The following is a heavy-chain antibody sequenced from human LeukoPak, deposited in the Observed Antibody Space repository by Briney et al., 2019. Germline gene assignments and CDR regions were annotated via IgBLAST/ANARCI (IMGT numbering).Heavy chain of an antibody. CDR1: GYTLTELS. J-gene: IGHJ4*02. V-gene: IGHV1-24*01. Sequence: AAVTVSFTVSGYTLTELSIHWVRQAPGKGLGWVGVFDPEDGETIYAQKFQGRVTMTEDTSTDTAYMELSSLRSEDTAVYYCARDTFRGSGYPGDYWGQGTLVTVSS. CDR3: ARDTFRGSGYPGDY. CDR2: FDPEDGET. D-gene: IGHD3-22*01.